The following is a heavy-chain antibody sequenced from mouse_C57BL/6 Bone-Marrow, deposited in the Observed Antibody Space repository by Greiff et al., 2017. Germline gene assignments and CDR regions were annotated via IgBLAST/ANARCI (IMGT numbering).Heavy chain of an antibody. Sequence: EVQLQQSGTVLARPGASVKMSCKTSGYTFTSYWMHWVKQRPGQGLEWIGAIYPGNSDTSYNQKFKGKAKLTAVTSTSTAYMELSSLTNEDSAGYYCTRGEITTVVGYFDVWGTGTTDTGSS. CDR3: TRGEITTVVGYFDV. V-gene: IGHV1-5*01. CDR2: IYPGNSDT. CDR1: GYTFTSYW. J-gene: IGHJ1*03. D-gene: IGHD1-1*01.